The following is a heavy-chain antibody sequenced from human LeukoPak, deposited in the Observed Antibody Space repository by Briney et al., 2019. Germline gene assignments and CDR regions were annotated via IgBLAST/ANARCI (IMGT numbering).Heavy chain of an antibody. V-gene: IGHV6-1*01. CDR2: TYHRSKWYS. CDR1: GDSVSANSAA. Sequence: SQTLSLTCAISGDSVSANSAAWNWIRQSPSRGLEWLGRTYHRSKWYSDYAVSVESRIIINSDTSKNQFSLQLNSVTPGDTAVYYCARARARAFDIWGQGTTVTVSS. J-gene: IGHJ3*02. CDR3: ARARARAFDI.